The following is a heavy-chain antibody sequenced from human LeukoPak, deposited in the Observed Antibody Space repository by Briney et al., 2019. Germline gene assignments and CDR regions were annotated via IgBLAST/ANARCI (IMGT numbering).Heavy chain of an antibody. CDR1: GFTFSSYS. CDR2: ISSSSSYI. V-gene: IGHV3-21*01. CDR3: ASTYSSSWYVNY. Sequence: GGSLGLSCAASGFTFSSYSMNWVRQAPGKGLEWVSSISSSSSYIYYADSVKGRFTISRDNAKNSLYLQMNSLRAEDTAVYYCASTYSSSWYVNYWGQGTLVTVSS. D-gene: IGHD6-13*01. J-gene: IGHJ4*02.